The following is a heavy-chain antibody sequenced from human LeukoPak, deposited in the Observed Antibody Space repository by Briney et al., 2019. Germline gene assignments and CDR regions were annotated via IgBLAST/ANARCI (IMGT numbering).Heavy chain of an antibody. CDR3: ARGGALDFWSWYLFTWY. J-gene: IGHJ4*02. CDR1: GFTFSSYW. D-gene: IGHD3-3*01. CDR2: IKQDGSEK. Sequence: PGRSLRLSCAASGFTFSSYWMSWVRQAPGKGLEWVANIKQDGSEKYYVDSVKGRFTISRDNAKNSLYLQMNSLRAEDTAVYYCARGGALDFWSWYLFTWYWGQGTLDTVSS. V-gene: IGHV3-7*01.